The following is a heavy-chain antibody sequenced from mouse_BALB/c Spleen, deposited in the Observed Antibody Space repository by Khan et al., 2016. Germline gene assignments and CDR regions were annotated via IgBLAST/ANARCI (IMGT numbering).Heavy chain of an antibody. Sequence: EVALVEAGGDLVKPGGSLKLSCAASGFTFSSYGMSWVRKTTEKRLEWVATIHNGGMYTYYPDSVKGRFTISRDNAKNTLYLQMSSLKSEDTAMYYCARLTGAYWGQGTLVTVSA. J-gene: IGHJ3*01. V-gene: IGHV5-6*01. CDR2: IHNGGMYT. CDR3: ARLTGAY. CDR1: GFTFSSYG. D-gene: IGHD4-1*01.